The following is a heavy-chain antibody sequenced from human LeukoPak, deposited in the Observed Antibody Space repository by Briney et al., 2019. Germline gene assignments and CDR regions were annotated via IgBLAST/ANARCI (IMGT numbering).Heavy chain of an antibody. J-gene: IGHJ4*02. CDR1: GYTFTSYD. D-gene: IGHD4-17*01. CDR3: ARTALGGGLRGFVRRKYYFDY. CDR2: MNPNSGNT. V-gene: IGHV1-8*01. Sequence: GASVKVSCKASGYTFTSYDINWVRQATGQGLEWMGWMNPNSGNTGYAQKFQGRVTMTRNTSISTAYMELSSLRSEDTAVYYCARTALGGGLRGFVRRKYYFDYWGQGTLVTVSS.